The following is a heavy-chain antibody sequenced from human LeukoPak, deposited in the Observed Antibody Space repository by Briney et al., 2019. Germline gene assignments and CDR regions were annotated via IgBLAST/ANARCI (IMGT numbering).Heavy chain of an antibody. D-gene: IGHD4-23*01. J-gene: IGHJ6*02. CDR3: ARLSPDYGGNSYGMDV. V-gene: IGHV4-59*08. CDR2: IYYSGST. Sequence: SETLSLTCTVSGGSISSYDWSWIRQPPGKGLEWIGYIYYSGSTNYNPSLKSRVTISVDTSKNQFSLKLSSVTAADTAVYYCARLSPDYGGNSYGMDVWGQGTTVTVSS. CDR1: GGSISSYD.